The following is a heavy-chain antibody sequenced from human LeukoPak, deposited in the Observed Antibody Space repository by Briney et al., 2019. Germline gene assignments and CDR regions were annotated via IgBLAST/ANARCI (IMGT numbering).Heavy chain of an antibody. CDR2: INHSGST. CDR3: ARGRQYQLLGY. D-gene: IGHD2-2*01. CDR1: GGSFSGYY. V-gene: IGHV4-34*01. J-gene: IGHJ4*02. Sequence: PSETLSLTCAVYGGSFSGYYWSWIRQPPGKGLEWIGEINHSGSTNYNPSLKSRVTISVDTSKNQFSLKLSSVTAADTAVYYCARGRQYQLLGYWGQGTLVTVSS.